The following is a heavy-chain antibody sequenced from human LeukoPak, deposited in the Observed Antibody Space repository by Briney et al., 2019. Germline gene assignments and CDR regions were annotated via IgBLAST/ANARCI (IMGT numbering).Heavy chain of an antibody. V-gene: IGHV1-8*03. CDR3: ARRKPPKNWYFDL. CDR2: MNPNSGNT. J-gene: IGHJ2*01. Sequence: GASVKVSCKASGGTFSSYAINWVRQATGQGLEWMGWMNPNSGNTGYAQKFQGRVTITRNTSISTAYMELSSLRSEDTAVYYCARRKPPKNWYFDLWGRGTLVTVSS. CDR1: GGTFSSYA.